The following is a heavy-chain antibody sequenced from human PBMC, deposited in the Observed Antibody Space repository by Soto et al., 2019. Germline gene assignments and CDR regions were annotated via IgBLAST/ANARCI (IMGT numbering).Heavy chain of an antibody. CDR2: IIPISGTA. CDR3: ARSQGSSTSLEIYYYYYYGMDV. Sequence: GASVKVSCKASGYTFTSYAISWVRQAPGQGLEWMGGIIPISGTANYAQKFQGRVTITADESTSTAYMELSSLRSEDTAVYYCARSQGSSTSLEIYYYYYYGMDVWGQGTTVTVSS. J-gene: IGHJ6*02. CDR1: GYTFTSYA. D-gene: IGHD2-2*01. V-gene: IGHV1-69*13.